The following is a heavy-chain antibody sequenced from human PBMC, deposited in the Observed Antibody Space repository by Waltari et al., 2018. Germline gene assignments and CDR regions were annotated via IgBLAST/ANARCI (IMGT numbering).Heavy chain of an antibody. J-gene: IGHJ4*02. CDR1: GFTFSRYW. CDR3: ARVEYSYGPYCFDS. CDR2: ISSDGNTT. Sequence: EVQLVESGGGLVQPGGSLRLSCEASGFTFSRYWMHWVGQAPGKGLVWVSRISSDGNTTTYADSVKGRFTISRDNAKNTLYLQMNSLRAEDTAVYYCARVEYSYGPYCFDSWGQGTPVTVSS. V-gene: IGHV3-74*03. D-gene: IGHD5-18*01.